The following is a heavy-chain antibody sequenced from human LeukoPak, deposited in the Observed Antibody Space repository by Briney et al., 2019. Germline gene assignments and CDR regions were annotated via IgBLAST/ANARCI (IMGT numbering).Heavy chain of an antibody. CDR2: IYHSGST. CDR1: GGSISSGGYS. V-gene: IGHV4-30-2*01. Sequence: SQTLSLTCAVSGGSISSGGYSWSWIRQPPGKGLEWIGYIYHSGSTYYNPSLKSRVTISVDRSKNQFSLKPSSVTAADTAVYYCARGTRGEFQHWGQGTLVTVSS. CDR3: ARGTRGEFQH. J-gene: IGHJ1*01.